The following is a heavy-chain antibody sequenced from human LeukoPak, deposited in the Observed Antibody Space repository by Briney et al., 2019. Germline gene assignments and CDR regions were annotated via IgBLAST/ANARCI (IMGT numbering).Heavy chain of an antibody. J-gene: IGHJ4*02. Sequence: ASVKVSCKASGGTFSSYAISWVRQAPGQGLEWMGGIIPIFGTANYAQKFQGRVTITADKSTSTAYMELSSLRSEDTAVYYCARAYRHYYDSSGYYSLDYWGQGTLVTVSS. CDR1: GGTFSSYA. V-gene: IGHV1-69*06. CDR3: ARAYRHYYDSSGYYSLDY. CDR2: IIPIFGTA. D-gene: IGHD3-22*01.